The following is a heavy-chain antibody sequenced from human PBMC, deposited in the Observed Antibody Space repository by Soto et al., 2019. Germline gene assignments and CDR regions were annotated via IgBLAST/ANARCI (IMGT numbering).Heavy chain of an antibody. J-gene: IGHJ4*02. V-gene: IGHV4-39*01. Sequence: SETLSLTCTVSGVSISSSSYYWGWIRQTPGKGLEGIGTIYFSGKTYYNPSLKSRLTISVDRSKNRFALNLASVTAADTAVYYCARHVSYWGPGTLVTVSS. CDR2: IYFSGKT. CDR3: ARHVSY. CDR1: GVSISSSSYY.